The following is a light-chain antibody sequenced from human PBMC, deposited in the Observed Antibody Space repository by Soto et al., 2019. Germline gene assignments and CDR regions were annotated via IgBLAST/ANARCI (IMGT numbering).Light chain of an antibody. V-gene: IGLV2-14*01. CDR1: SSDVGGYNY. CDR3: SSYTSSTLYV. Sequence: SVLTQPASVSGSHGQSITISCTGTSSDVGGYNYVSWYQQHPGKAPKLMIYDVSNRPSGVSNRFSGSKSGNTASLTISGLQAEDEADYYCSSYTSSTLYVFGTGTKVTVL. J-gene: IGLJ1*01. CDR2: DVS.